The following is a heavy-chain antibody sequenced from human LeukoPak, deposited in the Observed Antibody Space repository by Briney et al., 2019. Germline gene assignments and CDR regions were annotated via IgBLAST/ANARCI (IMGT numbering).Heavy chain of an antibody. Sequence: ASVNVSCKASGYTFSGYYMYWVRQSAGQRLECRGWINPNSGDTHYAHTCQGRVYMTTETSITTAYMELSRLKSDDTAMYYCARPAVTNTLDYWSQGTLVTVSS. CDR2: INPNSGDT. V-gene: IGHV1-2*07. CDR3: ARPAVTNTLDY. CDR1: GYTFSGYY. J-gene: IGHJ4*02. D-gene: IGHD6-19*01.